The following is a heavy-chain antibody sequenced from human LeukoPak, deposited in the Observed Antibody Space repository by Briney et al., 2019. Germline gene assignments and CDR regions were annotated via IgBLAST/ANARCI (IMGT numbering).Heavy chain of an antibody. V-gene: IGHV4-34*01. J-gene: IGHJ4*02. CDR1: GGSFSGYY. CDR2: INHSGST. Sequence: SETLSLTCAVYGGSFSGYYWSWIRQPPGKGLEWIGEINHSGSTNYNPPLKSRVTISVDTSKNQFSLKLSSVTAADTAVYYCARAAEYLGYWGQGTLVTVSS. CDR3: ARAAEYLGY.